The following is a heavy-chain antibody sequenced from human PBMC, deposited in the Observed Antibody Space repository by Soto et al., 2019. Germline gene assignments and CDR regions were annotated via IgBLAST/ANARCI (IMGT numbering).Heavy chain of an antibody. CDR3: ARGYCGGGGFDLRRDAFDV. CDR2: INPSTSHI. J-gene: IGHJ3*01. Sequence: EVQLVESGGGLVMPGGSLRLSCAASGFTFSSYHMNWVRQAPGKGLEWVSSINPSTSHIYYADSVRGRFTISRDNSNNSLYLSMNNLRSEDAAVYYCARGYCGGGGFDLRRDAFDVWGQGTMVTVSS. CDR1: GFTFSSYH. D-gene: IGHD2-15*01. V-gene: IGHV3-21*01.